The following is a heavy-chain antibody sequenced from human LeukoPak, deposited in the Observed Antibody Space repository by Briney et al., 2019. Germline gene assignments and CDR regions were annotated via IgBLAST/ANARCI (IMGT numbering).Heavy chain of an antibody. CDR3: ASTLGYCSNSNCYPYYYGMDV. V-gene: IGHV3-33*08. CDR2: IWFDGSNK. D-gene: IGHD2-2*01. CDR1: GFTFSSYA. Sequence: GGSLRLSCAASGFTFSSYAMSWVRQAPGKGLEWVAVIWFDGSNKYYADSVKGRFTISRDNSKNTLYLQMNSLRAEDTALYYCASTLGYCSNSNCYPYYYGMDVWGQGTTVTVSS. J-gene: IGHJ6*02.